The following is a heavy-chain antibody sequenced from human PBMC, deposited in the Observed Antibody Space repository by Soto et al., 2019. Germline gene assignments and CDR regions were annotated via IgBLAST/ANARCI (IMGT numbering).Heavy chain of an antibody. D-gene: IGHD5-18*01. CDR3: ARHGESEGYSYGFDSYFDY. V-gene: IGHV4-39*01. CDR1: GGSISSSSYY. CDR2: IYYSGST. J-gene: IGHJ4*02. Sequence: SETLSLTCTASGGSISSSSYYWGWIRQPPGKGLEWIGSIYYSGSTYYNPSLKSRVTISVDTSKNQFSLKLSSVTAADTAVYYCARHGESEGYSYGFDSYFDYWGQGTLVTVSS.